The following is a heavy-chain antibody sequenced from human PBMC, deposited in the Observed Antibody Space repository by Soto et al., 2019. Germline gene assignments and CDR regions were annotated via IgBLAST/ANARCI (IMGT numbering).Heavy chain of an antibody. J-gene: IGHJ4*02. V-gene: IGHV4-59*01. D-gene: IGHD3-16*01. CDR3: ARAVSLGEFDY. Sequence: SETLSLTCTVSGGSISSYYWSWIRQPPGKGLEWIGYIYYSGSTNYNPSLKSRVTISVDTSKNLFSLKLSSVTAADTAVYYCARAVSLGEFDYWGQGTLVTVSS. CDR2: IYYSGST. CDR1: GGSISSYY.